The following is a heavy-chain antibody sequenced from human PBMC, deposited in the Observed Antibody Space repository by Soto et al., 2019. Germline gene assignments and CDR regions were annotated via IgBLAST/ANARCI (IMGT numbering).Heavy chain of an antibody. CDR3: ARVRATDYEIDY. D-gene: IGHD4-17*01. V-gene: IGHV3-7*03. CDR1: GFMFGSYW. CDR2: IKRDGSEK. Sequence: XGSLGLSCTASGFMFGSYWMTWVRHVPGKGLQWVANIKRDGSEKYYVDFVKGRFTISRDNADNSVFLDMNNLRVDDTATYYCARVRATDYEIDYWGQGALVTVSS. J-gene: IGHJ4*02.